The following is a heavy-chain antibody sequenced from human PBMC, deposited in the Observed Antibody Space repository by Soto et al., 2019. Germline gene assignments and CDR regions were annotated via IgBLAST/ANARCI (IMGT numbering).Heavy chain of an antibody. D-gene: IGHD2-8*01. CDR3: ARAQYRAGYCTKFVCPYGDSFYP. J-gene: IGHJ5*02. CDR2: IYPCDSGT. Sequence: CGYSFTRYWISSVRQMPGKGLERMGIIYPCDSGTRYSPSFQGQVTISADKSISTAYLQWSSLKASDTATYYCARAQYRAGYCTKFVCPYGDSFYPWVQVTQVTV. V-gene: IGHV5-51*01. CDR1: GYSFTRYW.